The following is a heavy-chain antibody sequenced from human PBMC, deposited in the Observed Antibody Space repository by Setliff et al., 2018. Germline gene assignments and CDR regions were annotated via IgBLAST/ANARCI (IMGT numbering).Heavy chain of an antibody. CDR3: ARGIGGYCSSMSCSNESWP. CDR2: INHSGST. V-gene: IGHV4-34*01. CDR1: SGSFSGYF. J-gene: IGHJ5*02. D-gene: IGHD2-2*01. Sequence: PSETLSLTCAVYSGSFSGYFWSWIRQPPGKGLEWIGEINHSGSTNYNPSLKSRVTTSVDTSKNQFSLKLSSVTAADTAVYYCARGIGGYCSSMSCSNESWPWGQGALVTVSS.